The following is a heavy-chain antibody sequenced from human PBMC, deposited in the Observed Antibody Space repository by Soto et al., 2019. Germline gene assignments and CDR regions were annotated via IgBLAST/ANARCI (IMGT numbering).Heavy chain of an antibody. CDR2: INPSGGST. CDR3: ATDVGRDYIWGSFHAFDI. D-gene: IGHD3-16*01. Sequence: ASVKVSCKASGYTFTSYYMHWVRQAPGQGLEWMGIINPSGGSTSYAQKFQGRVTMTRDTSTSTVYMELSSLRSEDTAVYYCATDVGRDYIWGSFHAFDIWGQGTMVTVSS. J-gene: IGHJ3*02. CDR1: GYTFTSYY. V-gene: IGHV1-46*03.